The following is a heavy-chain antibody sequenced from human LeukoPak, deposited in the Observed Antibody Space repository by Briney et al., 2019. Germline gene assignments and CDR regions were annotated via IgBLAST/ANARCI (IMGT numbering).Heavy chain of an antibody. J-gene: IGHJ5*02. Sequence: GGSLRLSCAASGFTFSDYYVSWIRQAPGKGLEWVSYISSSGSTIYYADSVKGRFTISRDNAKNSLYLQMNSLRAEDTAVYYCARGEFIVVVPAAPFDPWGQGTLVTVSS. CDR2: ISSSGSTI. D-gene: IGHD2-2*01. V-gene: IGHV3-11*01. CDR3: ARGEFIVVVPAAPFDP. CDR1: GFTFSDYY.